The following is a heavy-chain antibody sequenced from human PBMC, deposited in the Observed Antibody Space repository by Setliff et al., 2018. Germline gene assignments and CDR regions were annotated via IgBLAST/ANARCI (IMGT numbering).Heavy chain of an antibody. CDR3: AHRHSRDGYRFDY. V-gene: IGHV2-5*02. J-gene: IGHJ4*02. CDR1: GFLLSTSGVG. CDR2: IYWDDDK. Sequence: SGPTLVNPTPTLTLTCTFSGFLLSTSGVGVGWIRQPPGKALEWLAIIYWDDDKRYSTSMKSRITITKDTYKNQVVLTMTNMDPADTATYYCAHRHSRDGYRFDYWGQGTLVTVSS. D-gene: IGHD5-12*01.